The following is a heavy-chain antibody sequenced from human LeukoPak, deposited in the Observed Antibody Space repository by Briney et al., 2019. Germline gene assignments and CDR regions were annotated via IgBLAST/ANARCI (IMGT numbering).Heavy chain of an antibody. D-gene: IGHD3-16*01. CDR3: ARVLLWRFDP. CDR2: IYYSGST. J-gene: IGHJ5*02. V-gene: IGHV4-31*03. CDR1: GGSISSGGYY. Sequence: SETLSLTCTISGGSISSGGYYWSWIRQHPGKGLEWIGYIYYSGSTYYNPSLKSRVTISVDTSKNQFSLKLSSVTAADTAVYYCARVLLWRFDPWGQGTLVTVSS.